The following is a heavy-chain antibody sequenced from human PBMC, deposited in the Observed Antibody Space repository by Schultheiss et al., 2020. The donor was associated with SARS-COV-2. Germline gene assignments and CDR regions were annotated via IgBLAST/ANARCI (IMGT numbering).Heavy chain of an antibody. CDR3: ARERGYSYALDY. J-gene: IGHJ4*02. V-gene: IGHV3-33*01. Sequence: GGSLRLSCAASGFTFSSYGMHWVRQAPGKGLEWVAVIWYDGSNKYYADSVKGRFTISRDNSKNTLYLQMNSLRAEDTAVYYCARERGYSYALDYWGQGTLVTVSS. D-gene: IGHD5-18*01. CDR2: IWYDGSNK. CDR1: GFTFSSYG.